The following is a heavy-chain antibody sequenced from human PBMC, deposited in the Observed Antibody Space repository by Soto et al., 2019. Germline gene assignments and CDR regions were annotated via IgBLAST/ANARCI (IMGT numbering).Heavy chain of an antibody. D-gene: IGHD6-13*01. J-gene: IGHJ6*02. CDR2: IYYSGST. CDR3: ARDVRGIAAAGTSGMDV. CDR1: GGSISSGGYY. V-gene: IGHV4-31*03. Sequence: QVQLQESGPGLVKPSQTLSLTCTVSGGSISSGGYYWSWIRQHPGKGLEWIGYIYYSGSTYYNPSLKRRVTISVDTSKNQFSLKLSSVTAADTAVYYCARDVRGIAAAGTSGMDVWGQGTTVTVSS.